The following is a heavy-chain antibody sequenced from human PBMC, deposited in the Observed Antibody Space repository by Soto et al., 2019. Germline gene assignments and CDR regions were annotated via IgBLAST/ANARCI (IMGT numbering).Heavy chain of an antibody. D-gene: IGHD3-10*02. V-gene: IGHV1-2*02. Sequence: QIQLMQSGAEVKKPGASVKVSCKASGYTFTSYGIHWVRRAPGQGLEWMGWINPKFGDTTYAQDFQGRVSMTRDMSISTVYMELSRLTSDDTAIYYCARNMDYYYGRGSGNGHGVWGQGTTVTVFS. CDR1: GYTFTSYG. CDR2: INPKFGDT. J-gene: IGHJ6*02. CDR3: ARNMDYYYGRGSGNGHGV.